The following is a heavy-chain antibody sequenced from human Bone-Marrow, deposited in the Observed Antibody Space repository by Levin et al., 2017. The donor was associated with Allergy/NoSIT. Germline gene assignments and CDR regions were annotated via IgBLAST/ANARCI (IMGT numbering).Heavy chain of an antibody. CDR2: IKQDGSEQ. D-gene: IGHD6-25*01. V-gene: IGHV3-7*01. Sequence: GESLKISCAASGFTFSSFWMSWVRQAPGKGLEWVANIKQDGSEQYYLDSVRGRFTISRDNAENPLFPQINRPRVEDTAVYFGAKTSRSAMDPDYWGQGTRETVSS. J-gene: IGHJ4*02. CDR3: AKTSRSAMDPDY. CDR1: GFTFSSFW.